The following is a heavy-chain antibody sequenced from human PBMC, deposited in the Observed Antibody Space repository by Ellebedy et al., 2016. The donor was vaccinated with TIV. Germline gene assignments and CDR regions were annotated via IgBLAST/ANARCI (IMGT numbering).Heavy chain of an antibody. D-gene: IGHD7-27*01. J-gene: IGHJ4*02. V-gene: IGHV3-9*01. Sequence: GGSLRLXXAASGFTFADYAMHWVRQAPGKGLEWVSGISWNSGSIGYADSVKGRFTISRDNSKNTLYLQMNSLRAEDTAVYYCANTVTILGYWGQGTLVTVAS. CDR2: ISWNSGSI. CDR3: ANTVTILGY. CDR1: GFTFADYA.